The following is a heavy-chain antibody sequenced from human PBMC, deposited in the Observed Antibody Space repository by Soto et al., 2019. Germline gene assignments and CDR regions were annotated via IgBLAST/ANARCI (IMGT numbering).Heavy chain of an antibody. V-gene: IGHV1-8*01. CDR1: GYTFTSYD. CDR3: ARATGGYDSYAFDI. D-gene: IGHD2-2*01. Sequence: QVQLVQSGAEVKKPVASVKVSCKASGYTFTSYDINWVRQATGQGLEWMGWMNPNSGNTGYAQKFQGRVTMTRNTSISTAYLELSSLRSEDTAVYYCARATGGYDSYAFDIWGQGTMVTVSS. CDR2: MNPNSGNT. J-gene: IGHJ3*02.